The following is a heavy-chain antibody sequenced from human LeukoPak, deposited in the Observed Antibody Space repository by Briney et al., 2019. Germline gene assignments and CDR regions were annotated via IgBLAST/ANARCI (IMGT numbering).Heavy chain of an antibody. Sequence: GGSLRLSCAASGFTFSSYAMHWVRQAPGKGLEWVAVISYDGSNKYYADSVKGRFTISRDNSKNTLYLQMNSLSAEDTAVYYCAKRLFDYWGQGTLVTVSS. V-gene: IGHV3-30*04. CDR2: ISYDGSNK. J-gene: IGHJ4*02. CDR1: GFTFSSYA. CDR3: AKRLFDY.